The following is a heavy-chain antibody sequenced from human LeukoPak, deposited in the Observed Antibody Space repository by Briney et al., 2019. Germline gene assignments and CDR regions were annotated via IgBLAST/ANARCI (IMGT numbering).Heavy chain of an antibody. CDR3: AKVGYGDYSQFDY. CDR1: GFTFSTYA. CDR2: TSGSGGST. V-gene: IGHV3-23*01. D-gene: IGHD4-17*01. J-gene: IGHJ4*02. Sequence: PGGSLRLSCAASGFTFSTYAMSWVRQAPGKGLEWVSATSGSGGSTYYADSVKGRFTISRDNSKNTLYLQMNSLRAEDTAVYYCAKVGYGDYSQFDYWGQGTLVTVSS.